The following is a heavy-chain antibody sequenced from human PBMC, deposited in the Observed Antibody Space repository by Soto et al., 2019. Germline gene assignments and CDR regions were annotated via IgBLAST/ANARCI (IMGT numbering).Heavy chain of an antibody. Sequence: GGSLRLSCAASGFTFSSYSMNWVRQAPGKGLEWVSSISSSSSYIYYADSVKGRFTISRDNAKNSLYLQMNSLRAEDTAGYYCARGQNTPRPYDYIWGSYRLGAFDIWGQGTMVTVSS. D-gene: IGHD3-16*02. V-gene: IGHV3-21*01. CDR1: GFTFSSYS. CDR2: ISSSSSYI. J-gene: IGHJ3*02. CDR3: ARGQNTPRPYDYIWGSYRLGAFDI.